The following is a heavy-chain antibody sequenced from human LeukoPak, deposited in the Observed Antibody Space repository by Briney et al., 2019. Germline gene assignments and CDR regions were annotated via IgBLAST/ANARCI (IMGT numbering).Heavy chain of an antibody. D-gene: IGHD3-10*01. Sequence: SQTLSLTCAISGDSVSSNSAAWNWIRQSPSRGLEWLGRTYYGSKWYNDYAVSVKSRITINPDTSKNQSSLQLNSVTPEDTAVYYCARETLMVRGVPSCFDYWGQGTLVTVSS. CDR2: TYYGSKWYN. J-gene: IGHJ4*02. CDR3: ARETLMVRGVPSCFDY. CDR1: GDSVSSNSAA. V-gene: IGHV6-1*01.